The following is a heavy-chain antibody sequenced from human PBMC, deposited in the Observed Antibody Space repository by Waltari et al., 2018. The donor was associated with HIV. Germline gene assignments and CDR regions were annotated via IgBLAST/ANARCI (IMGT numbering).Heavy chain of an antibody. CDR2: MNPNSGNT. CDR3: ARVYYDSSGYYGAAGY. CDR1: GYTFTSYD. V-gene: IGHV1-8*01. Sequence: QVQLVHSGAEVKKHGAPVKVSCKASGYTFTSYDIHWVRQATGQGIEWRGWMNPNSGNTGYAQKFQGRVTMTRNTSISTAFMEVSSLRSEDTAVYYCARVYYDSSGYYGAAGYWGQGTLVTVSS. D-gene: IGHD3-22*01. J-gene: IGHJ4*02.